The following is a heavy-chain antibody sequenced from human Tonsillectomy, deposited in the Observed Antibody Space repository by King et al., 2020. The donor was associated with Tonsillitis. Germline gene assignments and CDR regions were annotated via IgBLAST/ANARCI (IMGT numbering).Heavy chain of an antibody. Sequence: VQLVEAGGGVGQPGRSLRLSCAASGFTFISHGMHWVRQAPGKGLEWGAVIWYDGSNKYYSYSLKGRFTSSRDNSKNTLYLQMNSLRAEDTAVYYCARDFSYYYGSGGGFDYWGQGTLVTVSS. CDR2: IWYDGSNK. V-gene: IGHV3-33*08. CDR1: GFTFISHG. J-gene: IGHJ4*02. D-gene: IGHD3-10*01. CDR3: ARDFSYYYGSGGGFDY.